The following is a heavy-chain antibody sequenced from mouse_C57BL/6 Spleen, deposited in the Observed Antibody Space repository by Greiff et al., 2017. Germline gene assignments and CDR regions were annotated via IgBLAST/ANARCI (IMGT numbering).Heavy chain of an antibody. CDR3: AREAPTGNPRYWDFDG. Sequence: VQLQQPGAELVKPGASVKLSCKASGYTFTSYWMHWVKRRPGRGLVWIGRIDPNSGGTKYNEKFKSKATLTVDKPSSTAYMQLSSLTSEDSAVYYCAREAPTGNPRYWDFDGWGTGTTVTAAS. V-gene: IGHV1-72*01. D-gene: IGHD4-1*02. CDR1: GYTFTSYW. J-gene: IGHJ1*03. CDR2: IDPNSGGT.